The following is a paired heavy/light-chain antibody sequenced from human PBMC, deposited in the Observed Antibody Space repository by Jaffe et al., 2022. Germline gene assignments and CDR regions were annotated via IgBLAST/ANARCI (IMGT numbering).Light chain of an antibody. CDR1: SSDVGGYNY. CDR3: SSYTSSSTYVV. CDR2: DVS. J-gene: IGLJ2*01. Sequence: QSALTQPASVSGSPGQSITISCTGTSSDVGGYNYVSWYQQHPGKAPKLMIYDVSNRPSGVSNRFSGSKSGNTASLTISGLQAEDEADYYCSSYTSSSTYVVFGGGTKLTVL. V-gene: IGLV2-14*03.
Heavy chain of an antibody. J-gene: IGHJ6*03. CDR1: GFTFDDYA. CDR3: AKAPGYCSGGSCPFYYYMDV. CDR2: ISWNSGSI. V-gene: IGHV3-9*01. Sequence: EVQLVESGGGLVQPGRSLRLSCAASGFTFDDYAMHWVRQAPGKGLEWVSGISWNSGSIGYADSVKGRFTISRDNAKNSLYLQMNSLRAEDTALYYCAKAPGYCSGGSCPFYYYMDVWGKGTTVTVSS. D-gene: IGHD2-15*01.